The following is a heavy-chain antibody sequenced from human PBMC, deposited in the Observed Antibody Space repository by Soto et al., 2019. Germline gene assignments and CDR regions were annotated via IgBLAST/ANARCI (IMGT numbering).Heavy chain of an antibody. CDR1: GFTFNYFT. Sequence: EVQLVESGGGLVKPGESLRLSCAASGFTFNYFTMNWVRQAPGKGLEWVASISSSSSHKYSADSVRGRFTFSRDNANNSLYLQMNSLRVEDTAVYYCARLRSDAFDIWGTGTLVTVSS. J-gene: IGHJ3*02. D-gene: IGHD4-17*01. V-gene: IGHV3-21*04. CDR2: ISSSSSHK. CDR3: ARLRSDAFDI.